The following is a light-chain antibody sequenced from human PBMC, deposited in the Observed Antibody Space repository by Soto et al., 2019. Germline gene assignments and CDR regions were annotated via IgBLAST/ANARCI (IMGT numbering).Light chain of an antibody. CDR3: QQYGSSLTMYT. J-gene: IGKJ2*01. CDR1: QSISSSY. V-gene: IGKV3-20*01. CDR2: GAS. Sequence: EIVLTQSPGTLSLSPGERATLSCRVSQSISSSYLAWYQQKPGQAPRLLIYGASSRATGIPDRFSGSGSGTDFTLTISRLEPEDFAVYYCQQYGSSLTMYTFGLGTKLEIK.